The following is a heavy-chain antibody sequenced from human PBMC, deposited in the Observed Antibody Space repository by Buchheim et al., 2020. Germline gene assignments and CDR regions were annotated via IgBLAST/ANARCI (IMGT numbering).Heavy chain of an antibody. D-gene: IGHD5-18*01. CDR1: GGSISSSSYY. Sequence: QLQLQESGPGLVKPSETLSLTCTVSGGSISSSSYYWGWIRQPPGKGLEWIGSIYYSGSTYYNPSLKSRVTISVDTSKNQFSLKLSSVTAADTAVYYCARSNSAAMVSPARRWFDPWGQGTL. J-gene: IGHJ5*02. CDR3: ARSNSAAMVSPARRWFDP. V-gene: IGHV4-39*07. CDR2: IYYSGST.